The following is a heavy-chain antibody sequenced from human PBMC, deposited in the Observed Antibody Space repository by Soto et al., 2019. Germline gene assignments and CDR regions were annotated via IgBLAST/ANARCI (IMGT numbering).Heavy chain of an antibody. D-gene: IGHD5-12*01. V-gene: IGHV3-23*01. CDR3: AKDLRAGSGYDFDY. J-gene: IGHJ4*02. CDR2: VNPGGYST. Sequence: EVQLLQSGGGLVQPGGSLRLSCAASGFTFTSYSMTWVRQTPGKGLEWVAAVNPGGYSTYYADSVKGRFTISRDNSNKTLSLQMNSLRAEDRAVYYCAKDLRAGSGYDFDYRDQGTLVTVSS. CDR1: GFTFTSYS.